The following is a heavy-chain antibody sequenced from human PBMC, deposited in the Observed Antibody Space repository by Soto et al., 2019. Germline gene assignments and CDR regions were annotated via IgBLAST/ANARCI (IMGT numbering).Heavy chain of an antibody. CDR3: ARDRGYCSSTSCLGAYYYYYGMDV. J-gene: IGHJ6*02. CDR2: IIPIFGTA. D-gene: IGHD2-2*01. CDR1: GGTFSSYA. Sequence: SVKVSCKASGGTFSSYAISWVRQAPGQGLEWMGGIIPIFGTANYAQKFQGRVTMTRDTSTSTVYMELSSLRSEDTAVYYCARDRGYCSSTSCLGAYYYYYGMDVWGQGTTVTVSS. V-gene: IGHV1-69*05.